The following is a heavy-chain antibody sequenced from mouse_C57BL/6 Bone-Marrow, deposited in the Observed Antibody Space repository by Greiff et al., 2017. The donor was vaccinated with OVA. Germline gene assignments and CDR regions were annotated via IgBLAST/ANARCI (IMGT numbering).Heavy chain of an antibody. CDR3: ARRGTGPNRYLDY. CDR1: GYTFTSYG. V-gene: IGHV1-81*01. D-gene: IGHD3-3*01. Sequence: QVQLQQSGAELARPGASVKLSCKASGYTFTSYGISWVKQRTGQGLEWIGEIYPRSGNTYYNEKFTGKATLTADKSSSTAYMELRRLTSEDSAVYGCARRGTGPNRYLDYWGQGTTLTVSS. J-gene: IGHJ2*01. CDR2: IYPRSGNT.